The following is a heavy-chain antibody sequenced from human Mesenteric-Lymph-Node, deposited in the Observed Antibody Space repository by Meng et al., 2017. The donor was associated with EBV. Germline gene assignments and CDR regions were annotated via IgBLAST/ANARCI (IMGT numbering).Heavy chain of an antibody. CDR2: IYWNDAK. D-gene: IGHD6-6*01. CDR1: GFSLATSAVG. V-gene: IGHV2-5*01. Sequence: QINLKESGPTLVKPKQTLTLTCTFSGFSLATSAVGVGWIRQPPGKALEWLALIYWNDAKRYNPSLRNRLTINKDTSNEQVVLTMTNMDPVDTATYYCSRQEGSSSSEFAYWGQGTLVTVSS. J-gene: IGHJ4*02. CDR3: SRQEGSSSSEFAY.